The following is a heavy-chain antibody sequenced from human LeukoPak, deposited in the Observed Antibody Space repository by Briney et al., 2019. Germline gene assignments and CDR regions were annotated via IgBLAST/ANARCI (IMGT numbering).Heavy chain of an antibody. CDR2: INGRGDNT. Sequence: PGRSLRLSCAASGVIISSYAMSWVRQARGNGLEWVSAINGRGDNTYYADFVKGRFTISRDNSKSTVYLQMNSLRTEDTAVYYCAKDRVSPGFNWFDPWGQGTLVTVSS. J-gene: IGHJ5*02. CDR1: GVIISSYA. CDR3: AKDRVSPGFNWFDP. V-gene: IGHV3-23*01. D-gene: IGHD2/OR15-2a*01.